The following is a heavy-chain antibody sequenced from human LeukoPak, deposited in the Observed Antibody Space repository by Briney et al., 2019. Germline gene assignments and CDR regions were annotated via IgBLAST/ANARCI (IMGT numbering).Heavy chain of an antibody. V-gene: IGHV4-59*08. Sequence: PSETLSLTCTVSGGSISSYYWSWIRQPPGKGLEWIGYIYSSGSTNYNPSLKSGVTISVDTSKNQFSLKLSSVTAADTAVYYCARQIDGSYFDYWGQGTLVTVSS. CDR2: IYSSGST. CDR1: GGSISSYY. J-gene: IGHJ4*02. CDR3: ARQIDGSYFDY. D-gene: IGHD3-9*01.